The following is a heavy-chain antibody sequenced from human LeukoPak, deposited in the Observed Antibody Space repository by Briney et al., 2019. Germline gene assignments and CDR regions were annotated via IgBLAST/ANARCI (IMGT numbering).Heavy chain of an antibody. CDR2: VYTSGST. D-gene: IGHD6-6*01. CDR1: SGSLGRYY. J-gene: IGHJ4*02. Sequence: SETLSLTCTVSSGSLGRYYRNWLRQPAGKGLEWIGHVYTSGSTNYNPSLKSRVTMSVDTSKNQFSLKLNSVTAADTAFYYCAREYSSSSGKALDYWGQGTLVTVSS. CDR3: AREYSSSSGKALDY. V-gene: IGHV4-4*07.